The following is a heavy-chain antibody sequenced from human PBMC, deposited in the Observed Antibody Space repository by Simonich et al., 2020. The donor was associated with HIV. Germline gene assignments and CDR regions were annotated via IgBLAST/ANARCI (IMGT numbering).Heavy chain of an antibody. J-gene: IGHJ4*02. D-gene: IGHD5-12*01. CDR2: IYYSGST. CDR1: GGSISSSSYY. Sequence: QLQLQESGPGLVKPSETLSLTCTVSGGSISSSSYYWGWIRQPPGQGLEWIGSIYYSGSTYYNPSLKSRVTISVDTSKNQFSLKLSSVTAADTAVYYCARHESGYDSPNDYWGQGTLVTVSS. V-gene: IGHV4-39*01. CDR3: ARHESGYDSPNDY.